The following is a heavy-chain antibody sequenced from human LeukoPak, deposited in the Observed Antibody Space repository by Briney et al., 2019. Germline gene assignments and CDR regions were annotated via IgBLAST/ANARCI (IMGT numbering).Heavy chain of an antibody. J-gene: IGHJ6*03. CDR1: GYTFTSYA. CDR3: ARGSSTRVYYYYYMDV. V-gene: IGHV1-18*01. Sequence: GASVKVSCKASGYTFTSYAMNWVRQAPGQGLEWMGWISAYNGNTNYAQKLQGRVTMTRDTSISTAYMEVSRVRSDDTAMYYCARGSSTRVYYYYYMDVWGKGTTVTVSS. CDR2: ISAYNGNT. D-gene: IGHD6-6*01.